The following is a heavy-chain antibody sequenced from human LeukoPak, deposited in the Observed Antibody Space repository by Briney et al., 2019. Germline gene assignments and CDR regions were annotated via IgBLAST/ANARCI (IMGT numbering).Heavy chain of an antibody. CDR2: ISAYNGNT. CDR1: GYTFTSYG. CDR3: ARVPVINFYNWFDP. D-gene: IGHD3-16*02. V-gene: IGHV1-18*01. J-gene: IGHJ5*02. Sequence: ASVKVSCKASGYTFTSYGISWVRQAPGQGLEWMGWISAYNGNTNYAQKLQGRVTMTTDTSTSTAYMELRSPRSDNTAVYYCARVPVINFYNWFDPWGQGTLVTVSS.